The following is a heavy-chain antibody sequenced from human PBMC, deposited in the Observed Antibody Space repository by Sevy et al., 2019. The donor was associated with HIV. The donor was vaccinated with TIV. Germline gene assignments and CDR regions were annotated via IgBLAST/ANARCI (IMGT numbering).Heavy chain of an antibody. CDR2: IKQDGSEK. CDR3: ARVDSSGYYPAFHI. Sequence: GGSLRLSCAASGFTFSSYWMSWVRQAPGKGLEWVANIKQDGSEKYYVDSVKGRFTISRDNAKNSLYLQMNSLRAEDTAVYYCARVDSSGYYPAFHIWGQGTMVTVSS. D-gene: IGHD3-22*01. CDR1: GFTFSSYW. J-gene: IGHJ3*02. V-gene: IGHV3-7*01.